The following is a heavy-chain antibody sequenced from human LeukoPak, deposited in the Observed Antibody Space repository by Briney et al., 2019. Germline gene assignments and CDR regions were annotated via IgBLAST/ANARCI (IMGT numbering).Heavy chain of an antibody. D-gene: IGHD6-13*01. CDR3: AKDIGYSSSSGYMDV. CDR1: GFTFDDYA. V-gene: IGHV3-9*03. Sequence: PGGSLRLSCAASGFTFDDYAMHWVRQAPGKGLAWVSGISWNSGGIGYADSVQGRFTISRDNAKNSLCLQMNSLRAEDMALYYCAKDIGYSSSSGYMDVWGKGITVTVSS. CDR2: ISWNSGGI. J-gene: IGHJ6*03.